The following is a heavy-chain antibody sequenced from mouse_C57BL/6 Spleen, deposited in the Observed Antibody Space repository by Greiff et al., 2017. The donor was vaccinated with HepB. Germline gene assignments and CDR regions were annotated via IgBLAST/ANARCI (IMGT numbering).Heavy chain of an antibody. J-gene: IGHJ3*01. Sequence: EVQLVESGGGLVKPGGSLKLSCAASGFTFSDYGMHWVRQAPEKGLEWVAYISSGSSTIYYADTVKGRFTISRDNAKNTLVLQMTSLRSEDTAMYYCARGGPFAYWGQGTLVTVSA. CDR3: ARGGPFAY. CDR2: ISSGSSTI. CDR1: GFTFSDYG. V-gene: IGHV5-17*01.